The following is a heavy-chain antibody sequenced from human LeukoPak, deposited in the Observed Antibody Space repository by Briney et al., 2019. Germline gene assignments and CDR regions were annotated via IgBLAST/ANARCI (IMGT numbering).Heavy chain of an antibody. D-gene: IGHD2-15*01. V-gene: IGHV4-59*01. Sequence: PSETLSLTCTVSGGSISSYYWSWIRQPPGKGLEWIGYIYYSGSTNYNPSLKSRVTISVDTSKNQFPLKLSSVTAADTAVYYCARARLVVGLDYWGQGTLVTVSS. CDR1: GGSISSYY. CDR3: ARARLVVGLDY. J-gene: IGHJ4*02. CDR2: IYYSGST.